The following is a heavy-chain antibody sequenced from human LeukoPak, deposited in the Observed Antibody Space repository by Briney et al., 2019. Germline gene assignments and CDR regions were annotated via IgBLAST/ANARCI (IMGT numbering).Heavy chain of an antibody. CDR3: AKLLVGATPFDY. D-gene: IGHD1-26*01. CDR1: GFTFSSYG. Sequence: PGGSLRLSCAASGFTFSSYGMHWVRQAPGKGLEWVAVISYDGSNKYYADSVKGRFTISRDNSKNTLYLQMNSLRAEDTAVYYCAKLLVGATPFDYWGQGTLVTVSS. V-gene: IGHV3-30*18. J-gene: IGHJ4*02. CDR2: ISYDGSNK.